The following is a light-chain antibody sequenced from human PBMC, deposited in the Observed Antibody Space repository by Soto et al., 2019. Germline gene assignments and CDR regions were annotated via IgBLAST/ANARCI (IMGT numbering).Light chain of an antibody. Sequence: DIQMTQSPSTLSASVGDRVTITCRASQTISSWLAWYQQKPGKAPKLLIYAASTLESEVSSRFSGRGSGTEFTLTINSLQPEDFATYYCQQYKSYLRTFGQGTKVEIK. CDR1: QTISSW. CDR2: AAS. V-gene: IGKV1-5*01. J-gene: IGKJ1*01. CDR3: QQYKSYLRT.